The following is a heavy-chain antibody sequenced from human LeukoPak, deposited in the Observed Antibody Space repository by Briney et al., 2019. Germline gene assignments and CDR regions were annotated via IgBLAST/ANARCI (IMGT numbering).Heavy chain of an antibody. D-gene: IGHD3-22*01. Sequence: ASVSVSCKASGYTFTGYYMHCVRHAPGQGLEWMGWINPNSGGTNYAQKFQGRVTMTRDTSISTAYMELSRLRSDDTAVYYCARIGGYDSSGYAVDVWGQGTTVTVSS. V-gene: IGHV1-2*02. J-gene: IGHJ6*02. CDR1: GYTFTGYY. CDR2: INPNSGGT. CDR3: ARIGGYDSSGYAVDV.